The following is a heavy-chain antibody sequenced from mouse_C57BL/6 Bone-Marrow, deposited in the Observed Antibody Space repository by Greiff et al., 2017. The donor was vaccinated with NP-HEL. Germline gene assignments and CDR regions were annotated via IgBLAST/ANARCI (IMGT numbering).Heavy chain of an antibody. J-gene: IGHJ1*03. Sequence: DVHLVESGGGLVQPKGSLKLSCAASGFSFNTYAMNWVRQAPGKGLEWVARIRSKSNNYATYYADSVKDRFTISRDDSESMLYLQMNNLKTEDTAMYYCVRFCDSYWYFDVWGTGTTVTVSS. CDR1: GFSFNTYA. V-gene: IGHV10-1*01. CDR2: IRSKSNNYAT. CDR3: VRFCDSYWYFDV. D-gene: IGHD2-4*01.